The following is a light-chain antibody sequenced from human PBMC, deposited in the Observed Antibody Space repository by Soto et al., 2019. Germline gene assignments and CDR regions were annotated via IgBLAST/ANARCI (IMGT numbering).Light chain of an antibody. CDR2: EVS. CDR1: SSDIGGYIY. CDR3: SSYTISSPYV. Sequence: QSVLTQPASVSGSPGQSITISCTGTSSDIGGYIYVSWYQHHPGKAPKLIVYEVSNRPSGVSSRFSGSKSGNTASLTISGLQPEDEADYYCSSYTISSPYVFGTGTKVTVL. V-gene: IGLV2-14*01. J-gene: IGLJ1*01.